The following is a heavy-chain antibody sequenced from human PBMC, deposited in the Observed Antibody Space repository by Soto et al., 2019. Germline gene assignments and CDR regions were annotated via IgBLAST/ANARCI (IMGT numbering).Heavy chain of an antibody. V-gene: IGHV1-2*04. Sequence: ASVKVSCKASGYTFTGYYMHWVRQAPGQGLEWMGWINPNSGGTNYAQKFQGWVTMTRDTSISTAYMELSRLRSDDTAAYYCARDLGPASLLVKIFGDVLDPFAIWTQRTTDPVSS. D-gene: IGHD3-3*01. CDR2: INPNSGGT. CDR1: GYTFTGYY. CDR3: ARDLGPASLLVKIFGDVLDPFAI. J-gene: IGHJ3*02.